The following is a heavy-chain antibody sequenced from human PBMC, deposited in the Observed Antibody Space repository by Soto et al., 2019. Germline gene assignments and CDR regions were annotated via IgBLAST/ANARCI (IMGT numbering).Heavy chain of an antibody. CDR2: INPSGGST. CDR3: ATKGGGYCXSTSCYTPPYYYYGMDV. J-gene: IGHJ6*02. D-gene: IGHD2-2*02. CDR1: GYTFTSYY. V-gene: IGHV1-46*01. Sequence: GASVKVSCKASGYTFTSYYMHWVRQAPGQGLEWMGIINPSGGSTSYAQKFQGRVTMTRDASTSTVYMELSSLRSEDTAVYYCATKGGGYCXSTSCYTPPYYYYGMDVWGQGTTVTVSS.